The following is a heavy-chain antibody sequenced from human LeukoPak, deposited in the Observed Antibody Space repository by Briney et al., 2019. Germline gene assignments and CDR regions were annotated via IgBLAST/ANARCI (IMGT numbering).Heavy chain of an antibody. V-gene: IGHV4-28*01. Sequence: PSDTLALTCAGSGYSISSSNWWGWIRQPPGKGLEWIGYIYYSGSTYYNPSLKSRVTMSVDTSKNQFSLKLSSVTAVDTAVYYCAIMKRCRSYYAFDIWRQGTMVTVSS. CDR2: IYYSGST. CDR1: GYSISSSNW. D-gene: IGHD2-21*01. J-gene: IGHJ3*02. CDR3: AIMKRCRSYYAFDI.